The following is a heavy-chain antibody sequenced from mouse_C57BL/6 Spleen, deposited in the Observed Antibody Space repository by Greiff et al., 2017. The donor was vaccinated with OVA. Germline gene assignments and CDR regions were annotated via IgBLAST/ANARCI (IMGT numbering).Heavy chain of an antibody. CDR2: IDPETGGT. D-gene: IGHD2-1*01. J-gene: IGHJ2*01. V-gene: IGHV1-15*01. CDR3: TFYYGNYFDY. Sequence: QVHVKQSGAELVRPGASVTLSSKASGYTFTDYEMHWVKQTPVHGLEWIGAIDPETGGTAYNQKFKGKAILTADKSSSTAYMELRSLTSEDSAVYYCTFYYGNYFDYWGQGTTLTVSS. CDR1: GYTFTDYE.